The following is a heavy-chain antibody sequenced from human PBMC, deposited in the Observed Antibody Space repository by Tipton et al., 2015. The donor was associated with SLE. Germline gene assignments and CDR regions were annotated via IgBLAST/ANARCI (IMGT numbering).Heavy chain of an antibody. D-gene: IGHD2/OR15-2a*01. CDR2: IYPADSDI. V-gene: IGHV5-51*01. Sequence: VQLVQSGAEVKKPGESLKISCKTSGYSFTTYWIAWVRQMPGKGLEWMGIIYPADSDIRYSPSFQGQVTISADKSISTAYVQWSSLKASDTGIYFCGRHVNSAKRRLGFDIWGQGTKVTVSS. CDR3: GRHVNSAKRRLGFDI. CDR1: GYSFTTYW. J-gene: IGHJ3*02.